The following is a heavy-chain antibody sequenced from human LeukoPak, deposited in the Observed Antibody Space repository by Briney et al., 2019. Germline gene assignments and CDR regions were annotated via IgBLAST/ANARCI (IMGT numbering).Heavy chain of an antibody. V-gene: IGHV1-69*05. CDR3: ARVIDFWSGYSVDY. J-gene: IGHJ4*02. Sequence: SVKVSCKASGGTFSSYAISWVRQATGQGLEWMGGIIPIFGTANYAQKFQGRVTITTDESTSTAYMELSSLRSEDTAVYYCARVIDFWSGYSVDYWGQGTLVTVSS. CDR2: IIPIFGTA. D-gene: IGHD3-3*01. CDR1: GGTFSSYA.